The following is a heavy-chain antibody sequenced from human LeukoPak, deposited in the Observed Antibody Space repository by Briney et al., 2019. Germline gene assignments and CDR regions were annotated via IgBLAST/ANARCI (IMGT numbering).Heavy chain of an antibody. CDR3: AKGMGLAHYYFYGMDV. Sequence: PGGSLRLYCAASGFTFRSYGMHWVRQAPGKGLEWVSVIGGGDGSIYYADSVKGRFTISRDNSKNTLYLQMTSLRAEDAAIYYCAKGMGLAHYYFYGMDVWGQGTTVTVSS. J-gene: IGHJ6*02. V-gene: IGHV3-23*01. CDR1: GFTFRSYG. D-gene: IGHD6-19*01. CDR2: IGGGDGSI.